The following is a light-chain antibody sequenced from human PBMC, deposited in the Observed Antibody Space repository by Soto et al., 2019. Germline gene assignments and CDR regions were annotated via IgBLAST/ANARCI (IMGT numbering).Light chain of an antibody. CDR2: GAS. Sequence: EIVLTQSPGTLSLSPGERATLSCRASQSVSSSYLAWYQQKPGQAPRLLIYGASSRATGIPDRFSGSGSGTDFTLTISRLEPEDYAVYYYQHYGSSPRTFGQGTKVDIK. CDR1: QSVSSSY. CDR3: QHYGSSPRT. V-gene: IGKV3-20*01. J-gene: IGKJ1*01.